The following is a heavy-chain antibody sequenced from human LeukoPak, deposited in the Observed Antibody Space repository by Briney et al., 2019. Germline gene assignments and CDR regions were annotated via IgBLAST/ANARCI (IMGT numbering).Heavy chain of an antibody. CDR2: INHSGST. D-gene: IGHD3-16*02. Sequence: SETLSLTCAVYGGSFSGYYWSWLCQPPGKGLEWIGEINHSGSTNYNPSLKSRVTISVDTSKNQFSQKLSSVTAADTAVYYCAREVGGYLYYYYYYGMDVWGQGTTVTASS. V-gene: IGHV4-34*01. CDR3: AREVGGYLYYYYYYGMDV. CDR1: GGSFSGYY. J-gene: IGHJ6*02.